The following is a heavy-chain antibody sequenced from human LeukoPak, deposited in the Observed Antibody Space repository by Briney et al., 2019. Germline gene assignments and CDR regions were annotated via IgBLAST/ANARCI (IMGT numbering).Heavy chain of an antibody. J-gene: IGHJ3*02. Sequence: ASVKVSCKASGGTFSSYAISWVRQAPGQGLEWMGGIIPIFGTANYAQKFQGRVTITADESTSTAYMELSSLRSEDTAVYYCARESPTEGAFDIWGQGTMVTVSS. V-gene: IGHV1-69*13. CDR2: IIPIFGTA. CDR3: ARESPTEGAFDI. CDR1: GGTFSSYA.